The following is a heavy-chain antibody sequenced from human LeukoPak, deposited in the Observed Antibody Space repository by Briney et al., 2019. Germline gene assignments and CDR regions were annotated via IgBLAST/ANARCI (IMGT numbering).Heavy chain of an antibody. CDR1: GFTFRTYG. CDR3: AKGDSGSYPNWFDP. Sequence: GGSLRLSCAASGFTFRTYGMHWVRQAPGKGLEWVAFIRYDGSNKHYADSVKGRFTISRDDSKNTLYLQMNSLRAEDTAVYYCAKGDSGSYPNWFDPWGQGTLVTVSS. D-gene: IGHD1-26*01. CDR2: IRYDGSNK. J-gene: IGHJ5*02. V-gene: IGHV3-30*02.